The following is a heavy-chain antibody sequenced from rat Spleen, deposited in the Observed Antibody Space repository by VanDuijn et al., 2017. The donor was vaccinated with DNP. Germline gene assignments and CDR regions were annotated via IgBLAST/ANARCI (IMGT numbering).Heavy chain of an antibody. D-gene: IGHD4-1*01. CDR1: GYSITSSY. CDR2: ISYSGRT. CDR3: VRWVRALDY. Sequence: EVQLQESGPGLVKPSQSLSLTCSVTGYSITSSYRWNWIRKFPGKKLEWIGHISYSGRTSYNPSLKSQISITRDTSKNQFFLQLNSVTTEDTATYYCVRWVRALDYWGQGVMVTVSS. V-gene: IGHV3-1*01. J-gene: IGHJ2*01.